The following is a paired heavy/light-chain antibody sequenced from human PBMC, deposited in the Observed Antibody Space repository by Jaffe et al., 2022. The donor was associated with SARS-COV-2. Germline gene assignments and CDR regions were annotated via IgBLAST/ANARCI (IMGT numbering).Heavy chain of an antibody. Sequence: QVQLVESGGGVVQPGRSLRLSCAASGFTFRNYAMHWVRQAPGKGLEWVAVISSDGSNKYYGDSVKGRFTISRDISKNTVYLQMNSLRAEDTAVYYCARDLEVFGDLFDSWGQGTLVTVSS. CDR3: ARDLEVFGDLFDS. J-gene: IGHJ4*02. CDR1: GFTFRNYA. CDR2: ISSDGSNK. D-gene: IGHD3-10*02. V-gene: IGHV3-30*04.
Light chain of an antibody. Sequence: DVVMTQSPLSLPVTLGQPASISCRSSQSLVYSNGNTYLNWFQQRPGQSPRRLIYKVSNRDSGVPDRFSGSGSGTDFTLKISRVEAEDVGVYYCMQGTHWPPYTFGQGTKLEIK. J-gene: IGKJ2*01. CDR2: KVS. CDR1: QSLVYSNGNTY. V-gene: IGKV2-30*01. CDR3: MQGTHWPPYT.